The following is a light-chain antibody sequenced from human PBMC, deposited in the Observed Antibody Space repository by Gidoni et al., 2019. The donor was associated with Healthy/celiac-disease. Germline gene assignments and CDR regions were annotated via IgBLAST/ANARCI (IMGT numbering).Light chain of an antibody. V-gene: IGKV3-20*01. CDR3: QQYGSSPT. CDR2: GAS. Sequence: DIVLTQSPGTLSLSPGERATLSCRASQSVSSSYLAWYQQKPGQAPRLLIYGASNRATGIPDRFSGSGSGTDFTLTISRLEPEDFAVYYCQQYGSSPTFGPGTKVDIK. J-gene: IGKJ3*01. CDR1: QSVSSSY.